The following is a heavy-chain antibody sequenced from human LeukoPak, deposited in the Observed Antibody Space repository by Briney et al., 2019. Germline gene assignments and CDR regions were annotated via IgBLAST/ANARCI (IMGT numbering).Heavy chain of an antibody. D-gene: IGHD2-21*02. J-gene: IGHJ3*02. V-gene: IGHV3-66*01. CDR1: GFTVSSNY. CDR2: IYSGGST. Sequence: PGGSLRLSCAASGFTVSSNYMSSVRQAPGKGLEWVSVIYSGGSTYYAASVKGRFTISRDNSKNTMYLQMNSLRAEDTAVYYCARDSVTAVDAFDIWGQGTMVTVSS. CDR3: ARDSVTAVDAFDI.